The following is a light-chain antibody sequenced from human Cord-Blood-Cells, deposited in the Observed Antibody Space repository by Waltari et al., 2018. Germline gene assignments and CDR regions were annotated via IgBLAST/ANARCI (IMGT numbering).Light chain of an antibody. J-gene: IGLJ3*02. CDR3: SSYTSNSTV. CDR2: DVS. V-gene: IGLV2-14*03. CDR1: SSDVGGYNY. Sequence: QSALTQPASVSGSPGQSITISCTGTSSDVGGYNYVSWYQQHPGKAPKLMIYDVSNRPAGVSNRFYGSKSGNTASLTITGLQAEDESDYYCSSYTSNSTVFGGGTKLT.